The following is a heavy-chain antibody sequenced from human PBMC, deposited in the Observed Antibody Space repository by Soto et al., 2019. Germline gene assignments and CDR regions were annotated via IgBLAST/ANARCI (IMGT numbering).Heavy chain of an antibody. CDR3: AKVGCSSTSCYKGHHYPYGMDV. CDR1: GFTFSSYA. Sequence: GGSLRLSCAASGFTFSSYAMSWVRQAPGKGLEWVSAISGSGGSTYYADSVKGRFTISRDNSKNTLYLQMNSLRAEDTAVYYCAKVGCSSTSCYKGHHYPYGMDVSGTAPTVTVS. V-gene: IGHV3-23*01. J-gene: IGHJ6*04. CDR2: ISGSGGST. D-gene: IGHD2-2*02.